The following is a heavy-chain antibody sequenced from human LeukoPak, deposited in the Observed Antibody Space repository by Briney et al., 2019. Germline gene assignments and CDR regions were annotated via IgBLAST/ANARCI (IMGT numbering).Heavy chain of an antibody. V-gene: IGHV4-34*01. Sequence: KPSETLSLTCAVYGGSFSGYYWSWIRQPPGKGLEWIGEINHSGSTNYNPSLKSRVTISVDTSKNQFSLKLSSVTAADTAVYYCARGGYGSGTYYNYWGQGTLVTVSS. J-gene: IGHJ4*02. CDR1: GGSFSGYY. CDR3: ARGGYGSGTYYNY. CDR2: INHSGST. D-gene: IGHD3-10*01.